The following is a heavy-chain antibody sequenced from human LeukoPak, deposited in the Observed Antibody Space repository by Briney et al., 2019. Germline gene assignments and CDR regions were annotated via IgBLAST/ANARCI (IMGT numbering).Heavy chain of an antibody. J-gene: IGHJ4*02. Sequence: ASVKVSCKASGYTFTSYDINWVRQATGQGLEWMGWMNPNSGNTGYAQKFQGRVTMTRNTSISTAYMELSSLRSEDTAVYYCARGLAYHYGSGSYRGGFDYWGQGTLVTVSS. CDR3: ARGLAYHYGSGSYRGGFDY. CDR1: GYTFTSYD. D-gene: IGHD3-10*01. V-gene: IGHV1-8*01. CDR2: MNPNSGNT.